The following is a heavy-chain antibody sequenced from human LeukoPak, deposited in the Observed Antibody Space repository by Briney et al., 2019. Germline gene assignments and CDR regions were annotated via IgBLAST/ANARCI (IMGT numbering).Heavy chain of an antibody. V-gene: IGHV3-48*01. J-gene: IGHJ4*02. D-gene: IGHD3-9*01. CDR1: GFTFSSYS. CDR2: ISSSSSTI. CDR3: ASLDDILTGYYMDY. Sequence: GGSLRLSCAASGFTFSSYSMNWVRQAPGKGLEWVSYISSSSSTIYYADSVKGRFTISRDNAKNSLYLQMNSLRAEDTAVYYCASLDDILTGYYMDYWGRGTLVTVSS.